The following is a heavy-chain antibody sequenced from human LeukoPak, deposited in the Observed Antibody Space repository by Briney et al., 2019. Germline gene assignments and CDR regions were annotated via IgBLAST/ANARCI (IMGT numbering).Heavy chain of an antibody. CDR1: GGSISSRDYY. V-gene: IGHV4-34*01. D-gene: IGHD3-22*01. J-gene: IGHJ4*02. CDR3: ARGHFVRRWLLLTLSGGFDY. CDR2: INHSGST. Sequence: SETLSLTCSVSGGSISSRDYYWSWIRQPPGKGLEWIGEINHSGSTNYNPSLKSRVTISVDTSKNQFSLKLSSVTAADTAVYYCARGHFVRRWLLLTLSGGFDYWGQGTLVTVSS.